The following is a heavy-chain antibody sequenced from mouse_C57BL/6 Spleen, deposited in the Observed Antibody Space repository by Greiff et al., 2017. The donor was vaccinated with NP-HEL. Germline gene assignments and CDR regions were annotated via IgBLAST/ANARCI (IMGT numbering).Heavy chain of an antibody. V-gene: IGHV10-1*01. CDR1: GFSFNTYA. J-gene: IGHJ4*01. CDR3: VRHWTRYDGYYGAMDY. CDR2: IRSKSNNYAT. D-gene: IGHD2-3*01. Sequence: EVQLVESGGGLVQPKGSLKLSCAASGFSFNTYAMNWVRQAPGKGLEWVARIRSKSNNYATYYADSVKDRFTISRDDSESMLYLQMNNLKTEDTAMYYGVRHWTRYDGYYGAMDYWGQGTSVTVSS.